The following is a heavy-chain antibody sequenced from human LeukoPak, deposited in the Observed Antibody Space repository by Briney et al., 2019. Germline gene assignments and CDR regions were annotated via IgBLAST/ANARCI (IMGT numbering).Heavy chain of an antibody. Sequence: GGSLRLTCAASGFTFSGYAMSWVRQAPGKGLQWVSTISRSGDNTYYADSVKGRFTISRDNSKNTLYVQMNSLRAEDTAIYYCAKAGANWFDPWGQEPWSPSPQ. CDR3: AKAGANWFDP. J-gene: IGHJ5*02. CDR2: ISRSGDNT. V-gene: IGHV3-23*01. D-gene: IGHD3-10*01. CDR1: GFTFSGYA.